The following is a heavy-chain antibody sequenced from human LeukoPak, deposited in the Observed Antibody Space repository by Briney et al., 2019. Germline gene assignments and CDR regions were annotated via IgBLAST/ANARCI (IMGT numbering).Heavy chain of an antibody. Sequence: GGSLRLSCAASGFTFSSYSMNWVRQAPGKGLEWVSFISSSSSYIYYADSVKGRFTISRDNPKSSLYLQMNSLRAEDTAVYYCAELGITMIGGVWGKGTTVTISS. D-gene: IGHD3-10*02. CDR3: AELGITMIGGV. V-gene: IGHV3-21*06. J-gene: IGHJ6*04. CDR1: GFTFSSYS. CDR2: ISSSSSYI.